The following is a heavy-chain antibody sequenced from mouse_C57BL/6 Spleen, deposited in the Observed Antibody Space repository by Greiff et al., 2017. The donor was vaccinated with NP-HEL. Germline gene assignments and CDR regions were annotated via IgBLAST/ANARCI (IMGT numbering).Heavy chain of an antibody. CDR2: INSDGGST. V-gene: IGHV5-2*01. CDR1: EYEFPSHD. Sequence: EVQGVESGGGLVQPGESLKLSCESNEYEFPSHDMSWVRKTPEKRLELVAAINSDGGSTSYPDTMERRFIISRDNTKKTLYLQMSSLRSEDTALYYCARRNYGSSLYWYFDVWGTGTTVTVSS. J-gene: IGHJ1*03. CDR3: ARRNYGSSLYWYFDV. D-gene: IGHD1-1*01.